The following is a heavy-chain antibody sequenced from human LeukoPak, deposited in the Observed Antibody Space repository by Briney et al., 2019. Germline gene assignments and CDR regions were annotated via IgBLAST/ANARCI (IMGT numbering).Heavy chain of an antibody. Sequence: PSETLSLTCTVSGGSISSYYWSWIRQPAGKGLEWIGRIYSSGITNYNPSLKSRLTMSVDTSKNQFSLKLSSVTAADTAVYYCARVRVVVKLYYYYYMDVWGKGTTVTVSS. CDR3: ARVRVVVKLYYYYYMDV. CDR1: GGSISSYY. D-gene: IGHD2-21*01. V-gene: IGHV4-4*07. CDR2: IYSSGIT. J-gene: IGHJ6*03.